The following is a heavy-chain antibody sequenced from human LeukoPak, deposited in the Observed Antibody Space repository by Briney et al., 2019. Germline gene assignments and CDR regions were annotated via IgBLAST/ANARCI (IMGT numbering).Heavy chain of an antibody. D-gene: IGHD5-12*01. CDR3: ARLSGYDYYFDY. Sequence: PSETLSLTCTVSGYSIRTSHYWGWIRQPPGQGLEWIGYIYHSGSTYYNPSLKSRVTISVDRSKNQFSLKLSSVTAADTAVYYCARLSGYDYYFDYWGQGTLVTVSS. CDR1: GYSIRTSHY. CDR2: IYHSGST. J-gene: IGHJ4*02. V-gene: IGHV4-38-2*02.